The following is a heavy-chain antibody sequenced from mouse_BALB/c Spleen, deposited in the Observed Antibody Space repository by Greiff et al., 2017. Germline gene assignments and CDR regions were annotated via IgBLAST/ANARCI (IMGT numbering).Heavy chain of an antibody. Sequence: EVMLVESGGGLVKPGGSLKLSCAASGFTFSSYTMSWVRQTPEKRLEWVATISSGGSYTYYPDSVKGRFTISRDNAKNTLYLQMSSLKSEDTAMYYCTRDGNYVGDAMDYWGQGTSVTVSS. CDR2: ISSGGSYT. D-gene: IGHD2-1*01. J-gene: IGHJ4*01. CDR3: TRDGNYVGDAMDY. CDR1: GFTFSSYT. V-gene: IGHV5-6-4*01.